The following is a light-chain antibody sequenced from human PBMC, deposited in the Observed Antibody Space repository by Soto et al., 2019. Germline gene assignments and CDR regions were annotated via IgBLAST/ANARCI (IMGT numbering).Light chain of an antibody. CDR2: GNS. V-gene: IGLV1-40*01. CDR3: QSYDSSLSDWV. Sequence: QAVVTQPPSVSGAPGQRVTISCTGRSSNIGAGYDVHWYQQLPGTAPKLLIYGNSNRPSGVPDRFSGSKSGTSASLASTGLQAEDEADYYCQSYDSSLSDWVFGGWTKLTVL. CDR1: SSNIGAGYD. J-gene: IGLJ3*02.